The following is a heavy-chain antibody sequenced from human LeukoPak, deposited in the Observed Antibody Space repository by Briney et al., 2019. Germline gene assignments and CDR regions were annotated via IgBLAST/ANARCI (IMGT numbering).Heavy chain of an antibody. CDR2: ISGSGGST. CDR1: GFTFSSDA. V-gene: IGHV3-23*01. CDR3: AKGPDGSGWYIDY. D-gene: IGHD6-19*01. J-gene: IGHJ4*02. Sequence: GGSLRLSCAASGFTFSSDAMSWVRQAPGKGLEWVSAISGSGGSTYYADSVKGRFTISRDNSKNTLYLQMNSLRAEDTAVYYCAKGPDGSGWYIDYWGQGTLVTVSS.